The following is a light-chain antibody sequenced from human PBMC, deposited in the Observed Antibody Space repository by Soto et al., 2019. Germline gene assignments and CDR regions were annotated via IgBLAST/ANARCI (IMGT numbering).Light chain of an antibody. CDR2: EVN. CDR3: SAFGGSKKFLL. V-gene: IGLV2-8*01. CDR1: TSDVGKYNF. Sequence: QSALTQPPSASGSPGQSVTISCTGTTSDVGKYNFVSWYQQHPGKAPKLMIFEVNQRPSGVPDRFSGSKSGNTASLTVSGLQAEDEGDYYCSAFGGSKKFLLFGGGTRSPS. J-gene: IGLJ2*01.